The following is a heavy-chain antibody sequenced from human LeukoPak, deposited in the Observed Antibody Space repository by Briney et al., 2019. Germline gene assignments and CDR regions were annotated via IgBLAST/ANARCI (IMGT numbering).Heavy chain of an antibody. J-gene: IGHJ6*03. V-gene: IGHV5-51*01. CDR2: IYPGDSDT. CDR1: GYSFTSYW. CDR3: ARQAVGATYIRYYMDV. D-gene: IGHD1-26*01. Sequence: GESLKISCKGSGYSFTSYWIGWMRQMPGKGLEWMGIIYPGDSDTRYSPSFQGQVTTSADKSISTAYLQWSSLKASDTAMYYCARQAVGATYIRYYMDVWGKGTTVTVSS.